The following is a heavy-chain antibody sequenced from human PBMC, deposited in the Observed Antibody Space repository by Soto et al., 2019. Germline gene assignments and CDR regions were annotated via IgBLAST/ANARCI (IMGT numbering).Heavy chain of an antibody. J-gene: IGHJ6*02. D-gene: IGHD1-20*01. Sequence: ETLSLTCTVSGGASSSYYWSWIRHPPGKGLEWIGYIYYSGITNYNPSLKSRVTISVDTSKNQFSLKLSSVTAADTAVYYCARYKSNYYYGMDVWGQGTTVTVSS. CDR3: ARYKSNYYYGMDV. CDR1: GGASSSYY. V-gene: IGHV4-59*01. CDR2: IYYSGIT.